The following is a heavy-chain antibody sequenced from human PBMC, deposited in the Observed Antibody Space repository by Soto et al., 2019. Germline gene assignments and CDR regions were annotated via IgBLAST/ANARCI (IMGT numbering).Heavy chain of an antibody. CDR3: ARKKTYGDYGYDFDY. CDR2: IYHSGST. V-gene: IGHV4-38-2*01. CDR1: GYSIGSGYY. Sequence: SETLSLTCAVSGYSIGSGYYWGWIRQPPGKGLEWIGSIYHSGSTYYNPSLKSRVTISVDTSKNQFSLKLSSVTAADTAVYYCARKKTYGDYGYDFDYWGQGTLVTVSS. J-gene: IGHJ4*02. D-gene: IGHD4-17*01.